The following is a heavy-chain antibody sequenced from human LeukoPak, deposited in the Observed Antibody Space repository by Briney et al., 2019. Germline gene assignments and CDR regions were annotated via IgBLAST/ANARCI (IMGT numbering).Heavy chain of an antibody. CDR1: GYTFTSYD. CDR3: AREVAANSGSYYDY. D-gene: IGHD3-10*01. V-gene: IGHV1-8*01. Sequence: PGASVKVSCKASGYTFTSYDINWVRQATGQGLEGMGWMNPNSGNTAYAQKFQGRVTMTRNTSISTAYMELSSLRSEDTAVYYCAREVAANSGSYYDYWGQGTLVTVSS. CDR2: MNPNSGNT. J-gene: IGHJ4*02.